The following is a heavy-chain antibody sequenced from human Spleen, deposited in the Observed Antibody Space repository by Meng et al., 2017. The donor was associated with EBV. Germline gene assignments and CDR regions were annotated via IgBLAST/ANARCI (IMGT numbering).Heavy chain of an antibody. Sequence: EVNLLGSGGGVVQPVGSLRLSWPASVFPFDDYTMNWVRQPPGKGLEWISLITWDGGSTFYADSVEGRFTVSRDNSKASLYLEMNSLRTEDTALFYCAVTTDSSGYYRFDSWGQGTLVTVSS. D-gene: IGHD3-22*01. J-gene: IGHJ4*02. V-gene: IGHV3-43*01. CDR2: ITWDGGST. CDR3: AVTTDSSGYYRFDS. CDR1: VFPFDDYT.